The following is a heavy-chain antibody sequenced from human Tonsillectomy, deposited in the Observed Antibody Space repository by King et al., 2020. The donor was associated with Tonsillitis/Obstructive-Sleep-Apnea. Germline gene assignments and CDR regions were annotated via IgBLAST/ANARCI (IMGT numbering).Heavy chain of an antibody. Sequence: RVTLKESGPALVKPTQTLTLTCTFSGFSLSTSGMCVTWIRQPPGKALEWLARIDWDDDKYYSTSLKTRVTISKDTSKNQVVLKITNMDPVDTATYYCARMPVGGSGSYKDYWGQGTLVTVSS. D-gene: IGHD3-10*01. V-gene: IGHV2-70*11. CDR3: ARMPVGGSGSYKDY. CDR1: GFSLSTSGMC. CDR2: IDWDDDK. J-gene: IGHJ4*02.